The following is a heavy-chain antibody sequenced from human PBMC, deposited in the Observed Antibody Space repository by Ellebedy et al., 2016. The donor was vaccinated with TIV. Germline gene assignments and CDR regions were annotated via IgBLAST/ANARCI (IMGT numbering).Heavy chain of an antibody. CDR3: ARHPDYHFDY. CDR1: GYRFTSYW. CDR2: IYPGDSET. D-gene: IGHD3-16*01. V-gene: IGHV5-51*01. Sequence: GESLKISCKGSGYRFTSYWIGWVRQMPGKGLEWMGIIYPGDSETRYSPSFQGQATISVDKSISTAYLQWSSLKASDTAMYYCARHPDYHFDYWGQGTLVIVSS. J-gene: IGHJ4*02.